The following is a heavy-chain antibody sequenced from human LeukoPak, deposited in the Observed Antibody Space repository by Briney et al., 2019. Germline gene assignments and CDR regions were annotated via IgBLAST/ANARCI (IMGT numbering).Heavy chain of an antibody. V-gene: IGHV3-30-3*01. CDR1: GFTFSSYA. J-gene: IGHJ4*02. D-gene: IGHD4-17*01. CDR2: ISYDGSNK. Sequence: GGSLRLSCAASGFTFSSYAMHWVRQAPGKGLEWMAVISYDGSNKYYADSVKGRFTISRDNSKNTLYLQMNSLRAEDTAVYYCARGYGDYGYYFDYWGQGTLVTVSS. CDR3: ARGYGDYGYYFDY.